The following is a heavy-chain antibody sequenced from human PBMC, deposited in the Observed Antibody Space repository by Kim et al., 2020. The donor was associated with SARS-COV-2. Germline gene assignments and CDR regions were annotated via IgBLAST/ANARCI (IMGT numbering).Heavy chain of an antibody. D-gene: IGHD6-13*01. CDR1: GGTFSSYA. J-gene: IGHJ3*02. CDR3: ALLAQQLVLGGAFDI. Sequence: SVKVSCKASGGTFSSYAISWVRQAPGQGLEWMGGIIPIFGTANYAQKFQGRVTITADESTSTAYMELSSLRSEDTAVYYCALLAQQLVLGGAFDIWGQGTMVTVSS. CDR2: IIPIFGTA. V-gene: IGHV1-69*13.